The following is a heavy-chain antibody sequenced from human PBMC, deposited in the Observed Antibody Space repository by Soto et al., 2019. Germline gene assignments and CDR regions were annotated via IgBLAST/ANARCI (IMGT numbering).Heavy chain of an antibody. V-gene: IGHV1-69*01. J-gene: IGHJ5*02. Sequence: QVQLVQSGAEVKKPGSSVKVSCKALGGTFNSDAISWVRQAPGQGPEWMGGIIPIFGTPNYAQKFRGRVTITADESTSPAYLEVYYLRPDDTAVYYCARGEDYVNWFDPGGQGTLVTVSS. CDR3: ARGEDYVNWFDP. CDR1: GGTFNSDA. CDR2: IIPIFGTP. D-gene: IGHD4-17*01.